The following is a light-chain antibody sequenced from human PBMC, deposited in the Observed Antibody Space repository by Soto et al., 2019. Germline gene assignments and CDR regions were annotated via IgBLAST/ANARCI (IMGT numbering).Light chain of an antibody. J-gene: IGKJ4*01. V-gene: IGKV1-9*01. CDR1: QGIDSS. Sequence: DIQMTQSPSSLSASVGDRVTITCRASQGIDSSFAWYQQKPGKAPKLLIYAASSLQSGVPSRFSGSGSGTEFTLTISSLQPDDFATYYCQQYNSYPLTFGGGTKVDNK. CDR3: QQYNSYPLT. CDR2: AAS.